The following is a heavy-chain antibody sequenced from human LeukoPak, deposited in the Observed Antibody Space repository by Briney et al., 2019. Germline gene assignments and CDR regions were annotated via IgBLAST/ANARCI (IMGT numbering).Heavy chain of an antibody. D-gene: IGHD3-22*01. CDR3: ARGIDPNYYDSSGYYSG. Sequence: GGSLRLSCAASGFTFSSYWMHWVRQAPGKGLVWVSRINSDGSSTSYADSVKGRFTIPRDNAKNTLYLQMNSLRAEDTAVYYCARGIDPNYYDSSGYYSGWGQGTLVTVSS. CDR2: INSDGSST. J-gene: IGHJ4*02. V-gene: IGHV3-74*01. CDR1: GFTFSSYW.